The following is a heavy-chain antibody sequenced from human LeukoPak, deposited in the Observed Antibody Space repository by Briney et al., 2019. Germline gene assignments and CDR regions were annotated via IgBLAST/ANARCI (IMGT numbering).Heavy chain of an antibody. D-gene: IGHD2-21*02. Sequence: GGSLRLSCAASGFSFGSYAMSWVRQAPGKGLEWVSAISGDGGSPWYAGSVRGRSTISRDNSKNTVYLQMESLRAEDTALYFCARDRDFPRDQFDYWGQGTLVTVSS. V-gene: IGHV3-23*01. J-gene: IGHJ4*02. CDR2: ISGDGGSP. CDR1: GFSFGSYA. CDR3: ARDRDFPRDQFDY.